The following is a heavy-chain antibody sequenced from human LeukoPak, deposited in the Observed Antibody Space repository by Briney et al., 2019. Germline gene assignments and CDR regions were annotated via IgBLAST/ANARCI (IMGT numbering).Heavy chain of an antibody. CDR1: GGSISSWTYY. D-gene: IGHD4-23*01. V-gene: IGHV4-39*01. CDR2: IYYGGTN. J-gene: IGHJ4*02. Sequence: PSVTLSLTCTVSGGSISSWTYYWGWIRQPPGKGLEWIGTIYYGGTNYYNPSLKSRVTISVDTSKNQFSLNLNSVTAADTAVYYCAYGSNSAADHWGQGTLVTVSS. CDR3: AYGSNSAADH.